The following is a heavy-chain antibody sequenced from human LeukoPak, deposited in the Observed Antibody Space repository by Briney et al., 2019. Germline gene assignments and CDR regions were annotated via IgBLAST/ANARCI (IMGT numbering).Heavy chain of an antibody. CDR3: ARGGSIVGTTPHDTFDI. CDR1: GGSVSSYY. D-gene: IGHD1-26*01. Sequence: SETLSLTCTVSGGSVSSYYWSWIRQPPGKGLDWIAYIYYSGSTNYNPSLKSRVTISVDTSKNHLSLKLNSVTAADTAVYYCARGGSIVGTTPHDTFDIWGQGTMVTVSS. CDR2: IYYSGST. J-gene: IGHJ3*02. V-gene: IGHV4-59*02.